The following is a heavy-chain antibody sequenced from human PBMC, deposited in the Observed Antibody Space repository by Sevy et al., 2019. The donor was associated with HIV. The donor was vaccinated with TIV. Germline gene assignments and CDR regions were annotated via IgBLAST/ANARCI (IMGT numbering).Heavy chain of an antibody. V-gene: IGHV3-30*04. CDR1: GFTFSSYA. CDR3: ARDFIAAADDTWGGYFDY. J-gene: IGHJ4*02. D-gene: IGHD6-13*01. Sequence: GGSLRLSCAASGFTFSSYAMHWVRQAPGKGLEWVAVISYDGRNKYYADSVKGRFTISRDNSKNTLYLQMNSLRAEDTAVYYCARDFIAAADDTWGGYFDYWGQGTLVTVSS. CDR2: ISYDGRNK.